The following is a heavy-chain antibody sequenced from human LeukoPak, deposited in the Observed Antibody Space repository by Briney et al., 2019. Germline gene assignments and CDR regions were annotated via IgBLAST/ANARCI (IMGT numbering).Heavy chain of an antibody. V-gene: IGHV3-23*01. CDR2: ISGSGGNT. Sequence: GGSLRLSCAASGCTFSSSAMTLVRQAPGKGLEWVSLISGSGGNTYYADSVKGRFTISRDNSKNTLYLQMNSLRAEDTAVYHCAKDIQCTYWGQGTLVTVSS. J-gene: IGHJ4*02. CDR3: AKDIQCTY. D-gene: IGHD2-21*01. CDR1: GCTFSSSA.